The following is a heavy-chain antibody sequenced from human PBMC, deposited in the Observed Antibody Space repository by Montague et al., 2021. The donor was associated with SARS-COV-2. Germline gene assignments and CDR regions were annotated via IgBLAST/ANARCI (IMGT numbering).Heavy chain of an antibody. V-gene: IGHV4-59*11. Sequence: SETLSLTCTVSGGSMSDHYWAWIRQPPGKGLELLAYIYYSWGINSNASLKSRVTMSVDTSKNQFSLKLTSVTAADTAVYYCARAVSVWRAANWFDPWGQGTLVTVSS. J-gene: IGHJ5*02. CDR2: IYYSWGI. CDR1: GGSMSDHY. D-gene: IGHD3-16*01. CDR3: ARAVSVWRAANWFDP.